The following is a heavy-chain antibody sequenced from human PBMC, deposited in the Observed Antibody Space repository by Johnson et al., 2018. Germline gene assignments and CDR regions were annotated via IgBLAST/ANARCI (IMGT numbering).Heavy chain of an antibody. J-gene: IGHJ6*02. CDR2: ISYDGSNK. Sequence: VQLVESGGGVVQPGRSLRLSCAASGFTFSSYGMHWVRPAPGKGLEWVAVISYDGSNKYYADSVKGRFTISRDNSKNTLYLQMNSLGAEDRAVYYCAKDLTGPYYYGMDVWGQGTTVTVSS. CDR3: AKDLTGPYYYGMDV. D-gene: IGHD3-10*01. CDR1: GFTFSSYG. V-gene: IGHV3-30*18.